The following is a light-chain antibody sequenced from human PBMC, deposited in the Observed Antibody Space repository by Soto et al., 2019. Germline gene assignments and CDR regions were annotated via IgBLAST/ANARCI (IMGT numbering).Light chain of an antibody. CDR3: SSYTTSSTLV. J-gene: IGLJ2*01. Sequence: QSALTQPASVSGSPGQSITISCTGTSSDVGGYNYVSWYQQHPGKATKLMIYDVSNRPSGVSNRFSCSKSGNTAALTISGLRAEDEADYYCSSYTTSSTLVFGGGTKLTVL. CDR2: DVS. V-gene: IGLV2-14*01. CDR1: SSDVGGYNY.